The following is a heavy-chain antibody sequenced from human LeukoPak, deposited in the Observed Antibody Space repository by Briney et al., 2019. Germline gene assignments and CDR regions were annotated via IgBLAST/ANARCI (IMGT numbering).Heavy chain of an antibody. CDR2: LYSAGNI. D-gene: IGHD2-21*02. CDR1: GITVSSNY. Sequence: GGSLRLSCVASGITVSSNYMSWVRQAPGKGLEWVSVLYSAGNIYYADSVEGRFTISRDNSKNTLYLQMNSLRADDTAVYYCARVTDPRYNYFDPWGQGTLVTVSS. CDR3: ARVTDPRYNYFDP. J-gene: IGHJ5*02. V-gene: IGHV3-66*01.